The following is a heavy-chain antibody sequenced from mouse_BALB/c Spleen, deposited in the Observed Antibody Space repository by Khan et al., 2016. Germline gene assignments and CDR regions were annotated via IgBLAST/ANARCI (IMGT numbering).Heavy chain of an antibody. CDR1: GFTFSDYY. CDR3: AREGLRRGCAY. Sequence: EVQLQESGGGLVKPGGSLKLSCAASGFTFSDYYMYWVRQTPEKRLEWVATISDGGSYTYYPDSVKGRFTISRDNAKNNLYLQMSSLKSEDTAMYYCAREGLRRGCAYWGQGTLVTVSA. D-gene: IGHD2-4*01. J-gene: IGHJ3*01. CDR2: ISDGGSYT. V-gene: IGHV5-4*02.